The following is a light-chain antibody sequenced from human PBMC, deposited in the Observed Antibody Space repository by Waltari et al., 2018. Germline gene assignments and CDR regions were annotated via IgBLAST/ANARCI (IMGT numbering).Light chain of an antibody. CDR1: LSVSSSY. Sequence: EIVLTQSPGTLSLSPGERATLSCRASLSVSSSYLAWYQQKPGQAPRLLIYGASSRATGIPDRFSGSGSGTDFTLTISRLEPEDFAVYYCQQYGSSRGFTFGPGTKVDIK. CDR2: GAS. V-gene: IGKV3-20*01. CDR3: QQYGSSRGFT. J-gene: IGKJ3*01.